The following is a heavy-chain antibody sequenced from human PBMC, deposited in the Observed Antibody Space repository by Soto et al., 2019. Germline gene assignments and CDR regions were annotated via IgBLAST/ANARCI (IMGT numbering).Heavy chain of an antibody. D-gene: IGHD3-16*01. CDR3: APSLGEDWFDP. J-gene: IGHJ5*02. CDR1: GFSLTTSGVG. V-gene: IGHV2-5*02. CDR2: IYWDDDK. Sequence: QITLKESGPTLVKSTQTLTLTCTFSGFSLTTSGVGVGWIRQPPGKALEWLALIYWDDDKRYSPSLKSRLTTTKDTSKNQVVLMMTNMDPVDTATYYCAPSLGEDWFDPWGQGTLVTVSS.